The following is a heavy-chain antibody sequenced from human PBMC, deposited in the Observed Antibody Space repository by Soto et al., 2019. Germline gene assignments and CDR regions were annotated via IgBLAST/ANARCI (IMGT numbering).Heavy chain of an antibody. CDR1: GFNLKDYG. J-gene: IGHJ4*02. D-gene: IGHD1-26*01. CDR2: STYVGGTP. Sequence: DLVESGGGLVQPGGSLRLSCSASGFNLKDYGMHWVRRAPGKGLEQVAASTYVGGTPYYVESVKGRFTVSRDNSKNTLYLQMGSLRPEDTAIYFCVKDYSHGRFPDYWGQGTLVTVSS. CDR3: VKDYSHGRFPDY. V-gene: IGHV3-64D*06.